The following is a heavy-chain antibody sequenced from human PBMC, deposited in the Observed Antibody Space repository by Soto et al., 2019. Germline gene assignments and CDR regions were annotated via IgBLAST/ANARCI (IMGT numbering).Heavy chain of an antibody. J-gene: IGHJ6*03. D-gene: IGHD2-2*01. CDR3: AKAPRYCSSTSCSRGYYYYYYMDV. CDR2: ISGSGGST. V-gene: IGHV3-23*01. Sequence: GGSLRLSCAASGFTFSSYAMSWVRQAPGKGLEWVSAISGSGGSTYYADSVKGRFTISRDNSKNTLYLQMNSLRAEDTAVYYCAKAPRYCSSTSCSRGYYYYYYMDVWGKGTTVTVSS. CDR1: GFTFSSYA.